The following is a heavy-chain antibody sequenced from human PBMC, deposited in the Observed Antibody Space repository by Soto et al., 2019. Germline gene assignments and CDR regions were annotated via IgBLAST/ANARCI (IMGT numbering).Heavy chain of an antibody. V-gene: IGHV4-59*01. CDR3: ARYLSRDFDWLLFPAWFDP. J-gene: IGHJ5*02. CDR1: GGSISSYY. D-gene: IGHD3-9*01. CDR2: IYYSGST. Sequence: PSETLSLTCTVSGGSISSYYWSWIRQPPGKGLEWIGYIYYSGSTNYNPSLKSRVTISVDTSKNQFSLKLSSVTAADTAVYYCARYLSRDFDWLLFPAWFDPCGQGTLVTVSS.